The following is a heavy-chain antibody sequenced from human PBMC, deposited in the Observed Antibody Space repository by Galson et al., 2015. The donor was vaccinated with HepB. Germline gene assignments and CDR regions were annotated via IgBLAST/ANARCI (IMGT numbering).Heavy chain of an antibody. J-gene: IGHJ1*01. CDR2: ISGTGDNT. Sequence: CAASGFTFNTYAMSWVRQAPGKGLEWVSAISGTGDNTYYADSVKGRFTISRDNARNTLHLQMNSLRAEDTAVYYCGSGPTRYTGWYRGLPKFFQHWGQGTLITVSS. V-gene: IGHV3-23*01. CDR1: GFTFNTYA. CDR3: GSGPTRYTGWYRGLPKFFQH. D-gene: IGHD6-19*01.